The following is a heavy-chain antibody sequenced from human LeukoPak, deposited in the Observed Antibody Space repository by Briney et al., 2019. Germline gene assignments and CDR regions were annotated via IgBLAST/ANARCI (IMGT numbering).Heavy chain of an antibody. CDR2: INPSGST. D-gene: IGHD3-22*01. J-gene: IGHJ6*03. V-gene: IGHV4-34*01. Sequence: PSETLSLTCAVYGGSFSGYHWTWIRQSPGKGLEWIGGINPSGSTYYNPSLKSRLTISVDTSKNQFSLKLRSVTAADTAVYYCARGRHDITMIVVVMTSVSYYLDVWGKGTRVTVS. CDR1: GGSFSGYH. CDR3: ARGRHDITMIVVVMTSVSYYLDV.